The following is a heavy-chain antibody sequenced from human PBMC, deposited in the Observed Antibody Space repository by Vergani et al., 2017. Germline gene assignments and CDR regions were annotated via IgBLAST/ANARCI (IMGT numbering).Heavy chain of an antibody. Sequence: EVQLVESGGGLVQPGRSLRLSCAASGFTFDDYAMHWVRQAPGKGLEWVSGISWNSGSIGYADSVKGRFTISRDNAKNSLYLQMNSLRAEDTAVYYCARDSTLWFGRSHGMDVWGQGTTVTVSS. V-gene: IGHV3-9*01. D-gene: IGHD3-10*01. CDR3: ARDSTLWFGRSHGMDV. J-gene: IGHJ6*02. CDR2: ISWNSGSI. CDR1: GFTFDDYA.